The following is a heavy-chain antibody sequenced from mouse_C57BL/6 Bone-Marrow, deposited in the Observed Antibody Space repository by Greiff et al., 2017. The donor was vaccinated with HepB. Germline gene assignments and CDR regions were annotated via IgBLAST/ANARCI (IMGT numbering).Heavy chain of an antibody. CDR3: ARSLITDAMDY. D-gene: IGHD1-1*01. CDR2: INPSSGYT. CDR1: GYTFTSYT. Sequence: VQLQQSGAELARPGASVKMSCKASGYTFTSYTMHWVKQRPGQGLEWIGYINPSSGYTKYNQKFKDKATLTADKSSSTAYRQLRSLTSEDSAVYYCARSLITDAMDYWGQGTSVTVSS. J-gene: IGHJ4*01. V-gene: IGHV1-4*01.